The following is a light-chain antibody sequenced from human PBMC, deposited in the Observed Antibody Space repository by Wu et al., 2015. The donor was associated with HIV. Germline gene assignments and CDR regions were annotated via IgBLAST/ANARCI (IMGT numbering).Light chain of an antibody. J-gene: IGKJ4*01. CDR2: GAS. CDR3: QHYGSSPPSGT. V-gene: IGKV3-20*01. Sequence: EIVLTQSPGTLSLSPGERATLSCRASQSVSSSYLAWYQQKPGQAPRLLIYGASIRATGIPARFSGSGSGTDFTLTISRLEPEDVAMYYCQHYGSSPPSGTFGGGTKVEIK. CDR1: QSVSSSY.